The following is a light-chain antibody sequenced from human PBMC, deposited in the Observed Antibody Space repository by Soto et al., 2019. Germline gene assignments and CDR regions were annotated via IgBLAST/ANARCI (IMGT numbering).Light chain of an antibody. CDR2: GAS. V-gene: IGKV3-20*01. CDR3: QQYGSSWT. J-gene: IGKJ1*01. Sequence: EIGLTQSPGTLSLSPGDRATLSCRASQSVSSSYLAWYQQKPGQAPRLLIYGASNRATGIPDRFSGSGSGTDFTLTIRRLEPEDFAVYYCQQYGSSWTFGQGTKVEIK. CDR1: QSVSSSY.